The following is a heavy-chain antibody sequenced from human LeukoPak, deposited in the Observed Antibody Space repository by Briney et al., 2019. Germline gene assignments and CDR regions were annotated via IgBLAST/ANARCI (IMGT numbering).Heavy chain of an antibody. CDR3: ARWGTLGPNSIGGHAVAVAGTDYYYYGMDV. CDR1: GYTFTSYY. Sequence: GASVKVSCKASGYTFTSYYMHWVRQAPGQGLEWMGIINPSGGSTSYAQKFQGRVTMTRDTSTSTVFMELSSLRSEDTAVYYCARWGTLGPNSIGGHAVAVAGTDYYYYGMDVWGQGTTVTVSS. CDR2: INPSGGST. J-gene: IGHJ6*02. V-gene: IGHV1-46*01. D-gene: IGHD6-19*01.